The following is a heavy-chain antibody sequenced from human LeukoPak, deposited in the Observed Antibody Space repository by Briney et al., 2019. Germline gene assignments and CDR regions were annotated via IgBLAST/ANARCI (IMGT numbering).Heavy chain of an antibody. CDR3: ARERRWLQCIDY. CDR1: GRSFSGYY. J-gene: IGHJ4*02. D-gene: IGHD5-24*01. CDR2: INHSGST. V-gene: IGHV4-34*01. Sequence: PSETLSLTCAVYGRSFSGYYWSWIRQPPGKGLEWIGEINHSGSTNYNPSLKSRVTISVDTSKNQFSLKLSSVTAADTAVYYCARERRWLQCIDYWGQGTLVTVSS.